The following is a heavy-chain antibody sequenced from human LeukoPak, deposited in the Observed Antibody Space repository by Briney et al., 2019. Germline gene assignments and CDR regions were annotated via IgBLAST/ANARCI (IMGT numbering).Heavy chain of an antibody. CDR2: IIPIFGTA. D-gene: IGHD4-11*01. J-gene: IGHJ5*02. Sequence: GASVKVSCKASGGTFSSCAISWVRQAPGQGLEWMGGIIPIFGTANYAQKFQGRVTITTDESTSTAYMELSSLRSEDTAVYYCARAQTMTTVTRVWFDPWGQGTLVTVSS. CDR1: GGTFSSCA. CDR3: ARAQTMTTVTRVWFDP. V-gene: IGHV1-69*05.